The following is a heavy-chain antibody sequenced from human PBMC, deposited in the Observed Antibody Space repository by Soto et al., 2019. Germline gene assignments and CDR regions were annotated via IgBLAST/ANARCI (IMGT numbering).Heavy chain of an antibody. Sequence: PGGSLRPSCEPSGFTSRTYRLNWFRQAPGKGLEWVSYISSSSSTIYYADSVKGRFTIPRDNAKNSLYLQMNSLRAEDTAVYYCARGGLGYFDYWGQGTLVTVSS. V-gene: IGHV3-48*01. D-gene: IGHD6-19*01. CDR1: GFTSRTYR. J-gene: IGHJ4*02. CDR2: ISSSSSTI. CDR3: ARGGLGYFDY.